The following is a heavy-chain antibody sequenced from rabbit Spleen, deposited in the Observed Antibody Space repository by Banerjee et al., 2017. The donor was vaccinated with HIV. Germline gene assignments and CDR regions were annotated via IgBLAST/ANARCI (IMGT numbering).Heavy chain of an antibody. J-gene: IGHJ6*01. D-gene: IGHD8-1*01. V-gene: IGHV1S40*01. CDR2: IDTGSRDFT. CDR3: ARDAGTSFSTYGMDL. CDR1: GFSFSSSYW. Sequence: QSLEESGGDLVKPGASLTLTCTASGFSFSSSYWICWVRQAPGKGLEWIACIDTGSRDFTYYASWAKGRFTISKTSSTTVTLQMTSLTAADTATYFCARDAGTSFSTYGMDLWGPGTLVTVS.